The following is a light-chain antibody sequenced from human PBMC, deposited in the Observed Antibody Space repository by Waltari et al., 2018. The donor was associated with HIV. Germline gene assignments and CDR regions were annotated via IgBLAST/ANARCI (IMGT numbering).Light chain of an antibody. Sequence: HSVLTQPPAVSAAPGQKVTISCSGTTSNLRNNFVCWYQKLPGTAPKLLIFDNHKRPSGVSDRFSASKSATSATLDITGLHTGDEAEYYCGTWDTSLNAGVFGGGTKVSVL. V-gene: IGLV1-51*01. J-gene: IGLJ2*01. CDR1: TSNLRNNF. CDR3: GTWDTSLNAGV. CDR2: DNH.